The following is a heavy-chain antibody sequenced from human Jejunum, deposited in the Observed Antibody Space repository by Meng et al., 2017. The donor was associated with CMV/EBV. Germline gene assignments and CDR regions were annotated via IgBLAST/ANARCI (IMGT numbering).Heavy chain of an antibody. J-gene: IGHJ6*02. Sequence: WVRQAPGKGLEWVAGINDNGAGTGYADSVKGRFTISRDNAKNSLYLQMNSLRAEDTALYYCARAQGYYDSSGYYNSYYYYGMGVWGQGTTVTVSS. CDR2: INDNGAGT. CDR3: ARAQGYYDSSGYYNSYYYYGMGV. D-gene: IGHD3-22*01. V-gene: IGHV3-20*03.